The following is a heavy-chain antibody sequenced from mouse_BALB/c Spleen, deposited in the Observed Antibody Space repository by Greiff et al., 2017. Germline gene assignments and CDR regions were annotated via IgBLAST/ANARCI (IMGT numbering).Heavy chain of an antibody. CDR1: GFTFSSFG. CDR2: ISSGSSTI. CDR3: ARSPYYYGSSDAMDY. V-gene: IGHV5-17*02. Sequence: EVQLVESGGGLVQPGGSRKLSCAASGFTFSSFGMHWVRQAPEKGLEWVAYISSGSSTIYYADTVKGRFTISRDNPKNTLFLQMTSLRSEDTAMYYCARSPYYYGSSDAMDYWGQGTSVTVST. D-gene: IGHD1-1*01. J-gene: IGHJ4*01.